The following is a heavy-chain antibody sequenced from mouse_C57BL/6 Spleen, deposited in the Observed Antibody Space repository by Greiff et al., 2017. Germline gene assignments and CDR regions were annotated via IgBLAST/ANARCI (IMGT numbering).Heavy chain of an antibody. J-gene: IGHJ2*01. CDR3: AREEALRPFDY. Sequence: QVQLQQSGPELVKPGASVKISCKASGYAFSSSWMNWVKQRPGKGLEWIGRIYPGDGDTNYNEKFKGKATLTAEKASSTAYMQLSSLTSEDSAVYFCAREEALRPFDYWGQGTTLTVSS. CDR1: GYAFSSSW. D-gene: IGHD1-2*01. V-gene: IGHV1-82*01. CDR2: IYPGDGDT.